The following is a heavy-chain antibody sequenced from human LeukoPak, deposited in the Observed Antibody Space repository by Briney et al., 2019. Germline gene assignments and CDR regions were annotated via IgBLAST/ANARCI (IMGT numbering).Heavy chain of an antibody. CDR1: GFTVSSNY. D-gene: IGHD4-17*01. V-gene: IGHV3-53*05. Sequence: PGGSLRLSCAASGFTVSSNYMSWVRQAPGKGLEWVSVIYSGGSTYYADSVKGRFTISRDNSKNSLYLQMNSLRTEDTALYYCAKDSNDYGDHATFDYWGQGTLVTVSS. J-gene: IGHJ4*02. CDR3: AKDSNDYGDHATFDY. CDR2: IYSGGST.